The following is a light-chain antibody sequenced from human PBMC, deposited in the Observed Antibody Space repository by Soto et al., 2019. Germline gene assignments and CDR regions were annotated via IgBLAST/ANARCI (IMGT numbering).Light chain of an antibody. CDR1: QNIDTY. CDR2: AAS. CDR3: QQSDSPPFT. V-gene: IGKV1-39*01. Sequence: DIQMTQSPSSLSTSVGDRVTIPCRASQNIDTYLNWYQPKSGKAPNLLIYAASTLQSGVPSRISGIVSGTEVTLTTRSLQHEDCANYFCQQSDSPPFTFGGGAQVAIK. J-gene: IGKJ4*01.